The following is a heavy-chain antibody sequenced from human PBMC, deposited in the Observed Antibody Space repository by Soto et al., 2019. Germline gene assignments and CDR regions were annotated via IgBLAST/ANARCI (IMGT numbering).Heavy chain of an antibody. J-gene: IGHJ4*02. Sequence: HPGGSLRLSCAASGFTFSSYAMHWVRQAPGKGLEWVAVISYDGSNKYYADSVKGRFTISRDNSKNTLYLQMNSLRAEDTAVYYCARDLPFDYWSQGTLVTVSS. CDR1: GFTFSSYA. V-gene: IGHV3-30-3*01. CDR3: ARDLPFDY. CDR2: ISYDGSNK.